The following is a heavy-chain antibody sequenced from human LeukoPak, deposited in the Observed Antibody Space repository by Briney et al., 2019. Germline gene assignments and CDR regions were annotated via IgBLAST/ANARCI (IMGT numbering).Heavy chain of an antibody. V-gene: IGHV4-4*07. D-gene: IGHD2-15*01. Sequence: SETLSLTCTVSGGSISSYYWSWIRQPAGQGLEWIGRIYTSGSTNYNPSLKSRVTMSVDTSRNQFSLKLSSVTAADAAVYYCASNPVVVVVAATPGWFDPWGQGTLVTVSS. CDR3: ASNPVVVVVAATPGWFDP. CDR1: GGSISSYY. J-gene: IGHJ5*02. CDR2: IYTSGST.